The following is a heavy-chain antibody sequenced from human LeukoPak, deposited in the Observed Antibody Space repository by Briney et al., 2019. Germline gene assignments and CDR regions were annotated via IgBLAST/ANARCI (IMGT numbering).Heavy chain of an antibody. D-gene: IGHD6-6*01. CDR1: GGSFSGYY. J-gene: IGHJ1*01. V-gene: IGHV4-34*01. CDR3: ARRGARPYLQH. Sequence: PSETLSLTCAVYGGSFSGYYWSWIRQPPGKGLEWIGEINHSGSTNYNPSLKSRVTISVDTSKNQFSLKLSSVTAADTAVYYCARRGARPYLQHWGQGTLVTVSS. CDR2: INHSGST.